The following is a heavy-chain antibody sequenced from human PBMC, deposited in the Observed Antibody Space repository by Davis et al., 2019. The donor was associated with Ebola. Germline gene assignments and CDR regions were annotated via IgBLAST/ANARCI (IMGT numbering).Heavy chain of an antibody. CDR1: GGSISSYY. V-gene: IGHV4-4*07. J-gene: IGHJ6*03. Sequence: PSETLSLTCTVSGGSISSYYWSWIRQPAGKGLEWIGRIYTSGSTNYNPSLKSRVTMSVDTSKNQFSLKLSSVTAADTAVYYCARVVRYYDILTGYYTEYYYYYMDVWGKGTTVTVSS. D-gene: IGHD3-9*01. CDR2: IYTSGST. CDR3: ARVVRYYDILTGYYTEYYYYYMDV.